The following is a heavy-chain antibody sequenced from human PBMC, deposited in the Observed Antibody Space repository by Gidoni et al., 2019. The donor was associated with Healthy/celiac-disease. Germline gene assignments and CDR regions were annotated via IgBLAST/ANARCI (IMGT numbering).Heavy chain of an antibody. CDR1: GYTFTSSA. V-gene: IGHV1-3*01. J-gene: IGHJ6*02. D-gene: IGHD3-9*01. CDR3: ARDRRYYDILTGLYYYYGMDV. CDR2: INAGNGNT. Sequence: QVQLVQSGAEVKKPGASVKVSCKASGYTFTSSAMHWVRQAPGQRLEWMGWINAGNGNTKYSQKFQGRVTITRDTSASTAYMELSSLRSEDTAVYYCARDRRYYDILTGLYYYYGMDVWGQGTTVTVSS.